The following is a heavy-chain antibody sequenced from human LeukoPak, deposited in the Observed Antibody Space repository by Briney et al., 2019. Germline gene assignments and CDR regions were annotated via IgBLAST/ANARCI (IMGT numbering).Heavy chain of an antibody. CDR2: IHHSGST. Sequence: SETLSLTCTVSGYFISSGYYWGWIRQPPGKGLQWIGSIHHSGSTYYNPSLKSRVTISVDTSKNQFSLKLSSVTAADTAVYYCARTLRRHYDFWSGYPKNNWFDPWGQGTLVTVSS. V-gene: IGHV4-38-2*02. CDR1: GYFISSGYY. CDR3: ARTLRRHYDFWSGYPKNNWFDP. D-gene: IGHD3-3*01. J-gene: IGHJ5*02.